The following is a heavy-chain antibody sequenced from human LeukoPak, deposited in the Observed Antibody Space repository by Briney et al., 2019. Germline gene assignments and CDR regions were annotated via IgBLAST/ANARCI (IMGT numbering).Heavy chain of an antibody. CDR3: ARHSTTAGTEYAFDI. CDR1: GGSILNYY. CDR2: IYYSGST. D-gene: IGHD2-2*01. V-gene: IGHV4-59*08. Sequence: SETLSLTCTVSGGSILNYYWSWIRQPPGKGLEWIGYIYYSGSTNYSPSLKSRVTISVDTSKNQFSLKLSSVTAADTAVYYCARHSTTAGTEYAFDIWGQGTMVTVSS. J-gene: IGHJ3*02.